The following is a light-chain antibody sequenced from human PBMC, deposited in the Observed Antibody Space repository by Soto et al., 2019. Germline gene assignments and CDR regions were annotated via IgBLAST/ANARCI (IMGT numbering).Light chain of an antibody. CDR1: QGIGNS. V-gene: IGKV1-33*01. Sequence: DIQMTQSPSSLSASVGDRVTITCRARQGIGNSLNWYQKKPGKAPDLLIYDASNLATGLPSRFSGSQSGTDFTFIIRGLQPEDVGTYYCQQYATLPLTFGQGTRLEI. CDR3: QQYATLPLT. J-gene: IGKJ5*01. CDR2: DAS.